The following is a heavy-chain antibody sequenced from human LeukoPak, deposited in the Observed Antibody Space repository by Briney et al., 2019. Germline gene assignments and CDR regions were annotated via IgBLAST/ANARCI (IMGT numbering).Heavy chain of an antibody. CDR1: GFTFSSYA. Sequence: PGGSLRLSCAASGFTFSSYAMHWVRQAPGKGLEYVSAISSNGGSTYYANSVKGRFTISRDNSKNTLYLQMGSLRAEDMAVYYCARAKTRRIAAADAFDIWGQGTMVTVSS. V-gene: IGHV3-64*01. CDR3: ARAKTRRIAAADAFDI. J-gene: IGHJ3*02. D-gene: IGHD6-13*01. CDR2: ISSNGGST.